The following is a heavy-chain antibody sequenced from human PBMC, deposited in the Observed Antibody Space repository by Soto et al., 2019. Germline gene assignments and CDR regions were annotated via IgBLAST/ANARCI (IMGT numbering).Heavy chain of an antibody. CDR2: IKSKTDGGTT. D-gene: IGHD6-13*01. CDR1: GFTFSNAW. J-gene: IGHJ4*02. Sequence: GGSLRLSCAASGFTFSNAWMSWVRQAPGKGLEWVGRIKSKTDGGTTDYAAPVKGRFTISRDDSKNTLYLQMNSLKTEDTAVYYCTTGTSPWESWYDYWGQGTLVTVSS. CDR3: TTGTSPWESWYDY. V-gene: IGHV3-15*01.